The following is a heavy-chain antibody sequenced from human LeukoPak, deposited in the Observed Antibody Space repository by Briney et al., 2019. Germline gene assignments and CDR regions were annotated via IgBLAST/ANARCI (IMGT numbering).Heavy chain of an antibody. J-gene: IGHJ6*03. CDR3: ARESYDHVVPAAFGSYYYYYMDV. V-gene: IGHV4-4*07. CDR1: GGSISSYY. CDR2: IYTSGST. Sequence: SETLSLTCTVSGGSISSYYWSWIRQPAGKGLEWIGRIYTSGSTNYNPSLKSRVTMSVDTSKNQFSLKLSSVTAADTAVYYCARESYDHVVPAAFGSYYYYYMDVWGKGTTVTVSS. D-gene: IGHD2-2*01.